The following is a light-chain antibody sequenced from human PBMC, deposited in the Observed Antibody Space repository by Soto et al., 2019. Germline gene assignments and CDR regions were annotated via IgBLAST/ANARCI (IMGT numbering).Light chain of an antibody. J-gene: IGLJ3*02. V-gene: IGLV2-14*01. CDR2: EVS. CDR1: SSDIGGYNY. Sequence: QSVLTQPASVSGSPGQSTTISCTGTSSDIGGYNYVSWYQQHPGKAPKLMIFEVSNRPSGVSNRFSGSKSGNTASLTISGLQAEDEADYYCSSYTSAIARVFGGGTKLTVL. CDR3: SSYTSAIARV.